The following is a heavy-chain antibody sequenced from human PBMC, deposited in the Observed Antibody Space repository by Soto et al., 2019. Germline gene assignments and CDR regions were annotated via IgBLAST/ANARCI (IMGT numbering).Heavy chain of an antibody. CDR1: GFTFSSYA. D-gene: IGHD3-9*01. V-gene: IGHV3-23*01. J-gene: IGHJ3*02. CDR2: ISGSGGST. CDR3: AKGAVLRYFDWLDAFDI. Sequence: GGSLRLSCAASGFTFSSYAMSWVRQAPGKGLEWVSAISGSGGSTYYADSVKGRFTISRDNSKNTLYLQMNSLRAEDTAVYYCAKGAVLRYFDWLDAFDIWGQGTMVTVSS.